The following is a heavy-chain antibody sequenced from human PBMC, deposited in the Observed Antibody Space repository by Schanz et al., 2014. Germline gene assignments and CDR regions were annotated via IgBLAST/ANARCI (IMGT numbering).Heavy chain of an antibody. J-gene: IGHJ4*02. D-gene: IGHD3-10*02. CDR2: VHPGGST. Sequence: VQLVESGGGLVKPGGSLRLSCAASTSIFNHAWMTWVRQAPGKGLEWVSFVHPGGSTYYPDSVKGRFTISRDSSKNTLYLQMNSLRPEDTAIYYCAKNQYDDVDLSSFYFDFWGQGTLXTVSS. CDR3: AKNQYDDVDLSSFYFDF. CDR1: TSIFNHAW. V-gene: IGHV3-66*01.